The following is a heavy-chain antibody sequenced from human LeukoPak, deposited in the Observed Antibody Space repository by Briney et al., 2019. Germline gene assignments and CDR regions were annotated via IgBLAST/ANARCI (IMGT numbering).Heavy chain of an antibody. J-gene: IGHJ5*02. Sequence: SVKVSCKASGGTFSSYAISWVRQAPGQGLEWMGGIIPIFGTANYAQKFQGRVTITADESTSTAYMELSSLRSEDTAVYYCASGPTIFGVVTPYNWFDPWGQGTLVTVSS. V-gene: IGHV1-69*13. CDR3: ASGPTIFGVVTPYNWFDP. CDR1: GGTFSSYA. CDR2: IIPIFGTA. D-gene: IGHD3-3*01.